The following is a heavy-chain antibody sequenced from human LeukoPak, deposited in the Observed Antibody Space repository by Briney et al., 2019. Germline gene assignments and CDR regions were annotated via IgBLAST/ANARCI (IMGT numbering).Heavy chain of an antibody. V-gene: IGHV3-21*01. CDR1: GFTFSSYS. Sequence: GGSERLSCAASGFTFSSYSMNWVSQAPGKGLEWVSSISSSSSYIYYADSVKGRFTISRDNAKNSLYMQMNSLRAEDTAVYYCARAPGMATTGNFDYWGQGTLGTVSS. J-gene: IGHJ4*02. D-gene: IGHD5-24*01. CDR3: ARAPGMATTGNFDY. CDR2: ISSSSSYI.